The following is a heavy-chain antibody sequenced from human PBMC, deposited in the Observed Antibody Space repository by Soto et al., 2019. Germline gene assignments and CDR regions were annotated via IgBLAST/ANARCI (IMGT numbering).Heavy chain of an antibody. D-gene: IGHD3-3*01. CDR1: GFTLSSYG. Sequence: RGSLRLSCAASGFTLSSYGMHWFRQAPGKGLEWVAVISYDGSNKYYADSVKGRFTISRDNSKNTLYLQMNSLRAEDTAVYYCAKGVNYDFWSGYPHYYYYYGMDVWGQGTTVTVSS. CDR2: ISYDGSNK. CDR3: AKGVNYDFWSGYPHYYYYYGMDV. V-gene: IGHV3-30*18. J-gene: IGHJ6*02.